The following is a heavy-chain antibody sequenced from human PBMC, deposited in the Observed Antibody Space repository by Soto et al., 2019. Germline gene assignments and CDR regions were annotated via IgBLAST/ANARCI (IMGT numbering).Heavy chain of an antibody. CDR3: AHRGYGDYPRDNWFDP. Sequence: QITLKESGPTLVNPTQPLTLTCTFSGFSINTGGVGVGWIRQPPGKALEWLALIYWNEDKRYSPSLKSRLTITKDTSKNQVVLTMTNMDPVDTATYYCAHRGYGDYPRDNWFDPWGQGTLVTVSS. CDR1: GFSINTGGVG. CDR2: IYWNEDK. J-gene: IGHJ5*02. D-gene: IGHD4-17*01. V-gene: IGHV2-5*01.